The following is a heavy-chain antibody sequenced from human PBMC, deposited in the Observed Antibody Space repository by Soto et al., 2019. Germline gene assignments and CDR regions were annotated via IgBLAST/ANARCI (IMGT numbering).Heavy chain of an antibody. CDR1: GYSFTSYW. Sequence: GESLKISCKGSGYSFTSYWIGWVRQMPGKGLERMGIIYPGDSDTRYSPSFQGQVTISADKSITTTYLQWSSLKASDTAIYYCARLFDTSGWYDYWGQGTLVTVXS. D-gene: IGHD6-19*01. CDR2: IYPGDSDT. CDR3: ARLFDTSGWYDY. V-gene: IGHV5-51*01. J-gene: IGHJ4*02.